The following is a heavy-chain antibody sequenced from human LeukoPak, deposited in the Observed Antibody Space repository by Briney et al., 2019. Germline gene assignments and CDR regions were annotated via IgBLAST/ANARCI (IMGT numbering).Heavy chain of an antibody. V-gene: IGHV3-21*01. Sequence: GGSLRLSCAASGFTFDDYGMSWVRQVPGKGLEWVSSISSSSSYIYYGDSVKGRFTISRDNAKNSLYLQMNSLRAEDTAMYYCARSIHNYGYRFSYWGQGTLVTVSS. D-gene: IGHD5-18*01. CDR3: ARSIHNYGYRFSY. CDR2: ISSSSSYI. CDR1: GFTFDDYG. J-gene: IGHJ4*02.